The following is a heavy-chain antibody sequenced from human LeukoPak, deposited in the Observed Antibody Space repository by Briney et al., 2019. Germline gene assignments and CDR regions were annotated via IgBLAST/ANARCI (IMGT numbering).Heavy chain of an antibody. CDR3: ARRYCSSTSCSDAFDI. CDR2: IYHSGTT. V-gene: IGHV4-38-2*02. D-gene: IGHD2-2*01. CDR1: GYSISSGYY. J-gene: IGHJ3*02. Sequence: PSETLSLTCTVSGYSISSGYYWGWIRQPPGKGLEWIGSIYHSGTTYYNPSLKSRVTISVDTSKNQFSLKLSSVTAADTAVYYCARRYCSSTSCSDAFDIWGQGTMVTVSS.